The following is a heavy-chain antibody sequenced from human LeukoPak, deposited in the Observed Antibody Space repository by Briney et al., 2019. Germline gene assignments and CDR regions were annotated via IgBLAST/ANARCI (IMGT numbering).Heavy chain of an antibody. CDR3: ASGGSIAAASDFDY. CDR2: IYSGGST. CDR1: GFTFSSYS. Sequence: GGSLRLSCAASGFTFSSYSMNWVRQAPGKGLEWVSVIYSGGSTYYADSVKGRFTISRDNSKNTLYLQMNSLRAEDTAVYYCASGGSIAAASDFDYWGQGTLVTVSS. J-gene: IGHJ4*02. D-gene: IGHD6-13*01. V-gene: IGHV3-53*01.